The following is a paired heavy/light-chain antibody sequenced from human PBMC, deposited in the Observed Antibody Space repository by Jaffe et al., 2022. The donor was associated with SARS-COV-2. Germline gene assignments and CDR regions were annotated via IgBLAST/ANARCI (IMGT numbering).Light chain of an antibody. V-gene: IGLV8-61*01. Sequence: QTVVTQEPPFSVSPGETVTLTCGLSSGSVSTSHYPSWYQQTPGQAPRTLIYNTNTRSSGVPDRFSGSILGNKAALTITGAQADDESDYYCLLYMGSYIWVFGGGTKLTVL. CDR3: LLYMGSYIWV. CDR1: SGSVSTSHY. J-gene: IGLJ3*02. CDR2: NTN.
Heavy chain of an antibody. V-gene: IGHV3-33*01. Sequence: QVQLVESGGGVVQPGRSLRLSCAASGFTFSNNGMHWVRQAPGKGLEWVALIWYDGSNKYYADSVEGRFTISRDNSKNTLYLQMNSLRAEDTAVYYCGRLTNWWIDYWGQGTLVTVSS. CDR1: GFTFSNNG. CDR3: GRLTNWWIDY. D-gene: IGHD2-8*02. J-gene: IGHJ4*02. CDR2: IWYDGSNK.